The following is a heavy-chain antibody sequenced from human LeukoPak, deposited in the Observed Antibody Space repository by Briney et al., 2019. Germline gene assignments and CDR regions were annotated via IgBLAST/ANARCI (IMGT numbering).Heavy chain of an antibody. CDR2: INPNSGGT. Sequence: GASVKVSCKASGYTFTSYAMHWVRQAPGQRLEWMGWINPNSGGTNYAQKFQGRVTMTRDTSISTAYMELSRLRSDDTAVYYCASVGIGGGSYSWAGPFDYWGQGTLVTVSS. D-gene: IGHD1-26*01. CDR1: GYTFTSYA. J-gene: IGHJ4*02. CDR3: ASVGIGGGSYSWAGPFDY. V-gene: IGHV1-2*02.